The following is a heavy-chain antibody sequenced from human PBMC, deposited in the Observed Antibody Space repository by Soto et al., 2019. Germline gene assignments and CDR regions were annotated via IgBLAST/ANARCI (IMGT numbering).Heavy chain of an antibody. CDR1: GGSFSGYY. V-gene: IGHV4-34*01. CDR2: INHSGST. D-gene: IGHD2-8*02. CDR3: ARDKITGLFDY. J-gene: IGHJ4*02. Sequence: SETLSLTCAVYGGSFSGYYWSWIRQPPGKGLEWIGEINHSGSTNYNPSLKSRATISLETSKNQFSLKLTSVTAADTAVYYCARDKITGLFDYWGQGTLVTVSS.